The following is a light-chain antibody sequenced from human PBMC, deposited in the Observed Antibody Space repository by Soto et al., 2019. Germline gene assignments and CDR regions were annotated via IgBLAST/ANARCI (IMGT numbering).Light chain of an antibody. J-gene: IGKJ1*01. CDR2: GAS. CDR1: QSVSSSY. CDR3: QQFRNWPWT. Sequence: EILLTQSPGTLSLSPGERATHSCRASQSVSSSYLAWYQQKPGQAPRLLIYGASSRATGIPDRFSGSGSGTDFTLTISRLEPEDFEVYYCQQFRNWPWTFGQGTKVDIK. V-gene: IGKV3-20*01.